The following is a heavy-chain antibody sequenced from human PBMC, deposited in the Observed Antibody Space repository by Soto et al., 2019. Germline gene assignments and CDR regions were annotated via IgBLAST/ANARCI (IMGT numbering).Heavy chain of an antibody. V-gene: IGHV1-69*04. CDR1: GGTFSSYT. Sequence: SVKVSCKASGGTFSSYTISWVRQAPGQGLEWMGRIIPILGIANYAQKFQGRVTTTADKSTSTAYMELSSLRSEDTAVYYCAREGDRGFDKFDYWGQGTLVTGSS. D-gene: IGHD3-10*01. J-gene: IGHJ4*02. CDR2: IIPILGIA. CDR3: AREGDRGFDKFDY.